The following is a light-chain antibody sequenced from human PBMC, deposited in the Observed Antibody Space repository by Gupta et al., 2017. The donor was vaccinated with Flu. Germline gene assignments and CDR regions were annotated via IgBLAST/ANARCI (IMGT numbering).Light chain of an antibody. CDR3: QQYKNYKT. Sequence: SPSTLSASVGDRVTITCRASQSVSSRLAWYQQKAGKAPTLLISEASRLESGVPSRFSGSEAGTEVTLTISNLQPDDIATYYCQQYKNYKTFGQGTKLEIK. J-gene: IGKJ2*01. V-gene: IGKV1-5*03. CDR2: EAS. CDR1: QSVSSR.